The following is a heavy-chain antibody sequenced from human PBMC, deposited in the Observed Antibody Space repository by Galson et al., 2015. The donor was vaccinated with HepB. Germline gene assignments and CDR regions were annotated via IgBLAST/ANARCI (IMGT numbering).Heavy chain of an antibody. J-gene: IGHJ4*02. CDR3: AKVNWNLGRDF. CDR1: GFTFSSCD. D-gene: IGHD1-1*01. Sequence: SLRLSCAASGFTFSSCDMNWVRQAPGKGREWVSGIRYNGGSTYYADSVEGRFTISRVNSRNTVYLQMNSLRAEDTAIYYCAKVNWNLGRDFWGQGTPVTVSS. CDR2: IRYNGGST. V-gene: IGHV3-23*01.